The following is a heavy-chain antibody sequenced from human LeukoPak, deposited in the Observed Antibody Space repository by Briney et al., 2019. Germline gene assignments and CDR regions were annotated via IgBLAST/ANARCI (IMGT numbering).Heavy chain of an antibody. Sequence: SETLSLTCTVSGGSINSHYSNWIRQSPGKGLEWIGYIYNSGSINYNPSLKSRVTISVDTSKNQFSLKLSSVTAADTAIYYCATKVPGGFDKWGQGTMVTVSS. V-gene: IGHV4-59*11. CDR1: GGSINSHY. CDR3: ATKVPGGFDK. J-gene: IGHJ3*02. CDR2: IYNSGSI. D-gene: IGHD2-15*01.